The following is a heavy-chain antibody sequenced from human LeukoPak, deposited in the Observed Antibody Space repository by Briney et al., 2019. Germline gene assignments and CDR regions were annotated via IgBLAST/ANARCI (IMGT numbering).Heavy chain of an antibody. CDR2: IPYDGAKK. CDR1: GFAFSSYG. Sequence: GGSLRLSCAASGFAFSSYGIHWVRQAPGKGLEWVAFIPYDGAKKYYADSVKGRFTISRDNSKNTLYLQMSGLRPEDTAVYYCARGRRSIAARFDYWGQGTLVTVSS. CDR3: ARGRRSIAARFDY. V-gene: IGHV3-30*02. D-gene: IGHD6-6*01. J-gene: IGHJ4*02.